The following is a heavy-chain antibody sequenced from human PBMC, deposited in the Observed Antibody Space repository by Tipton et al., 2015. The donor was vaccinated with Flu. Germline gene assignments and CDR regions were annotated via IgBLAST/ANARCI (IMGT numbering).Heavy chain of an antibody. Sequence: TLSLTCAVYGGSFSGYYWGWIRQPQGKGLEWIGSIYYSGSTYYNPSLKSRVTISVDTSKNQFPLKLSSVTAADTAVYYCVRDSSYCSGGSCYSGAFDIWGQGTMVTVSS. J-gene: IGHJ3*02. CDR1: GGSFSGYY. V-gene: IGHV4-39*06. CDR3: VRDSSYCSGGSCYSGAFDI. CDR2: IYYSGST. D-gene: IGHD2-15*01.